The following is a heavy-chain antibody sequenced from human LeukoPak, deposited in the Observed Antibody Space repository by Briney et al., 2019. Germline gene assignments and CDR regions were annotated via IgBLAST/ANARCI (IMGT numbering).Heavy chain of an antibody. V-gene: IGHV3-30*18. D-gene: IGHD6-19*01. CDR3: AKDLTTLYSSGSSDY. CDR1: GFTFSSYG. CDR2: ISYDGSNK. Sequence: GRSLRLSCAASGFTFSSYGMHWVRQAPGKGLEWVAVISYDGSNKYYADSVKGRFTISRDNSKNTLYLQMNSLRAEDTAMYYCAKDLTTLYSSGSSDYWGQGTLVTVSS. J-gene: IGHJ4*02.